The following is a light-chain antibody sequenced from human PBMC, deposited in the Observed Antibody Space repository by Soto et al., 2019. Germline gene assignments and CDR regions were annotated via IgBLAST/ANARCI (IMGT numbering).Light chain of an antibody. CDR2: EDK. Sequence: NFMLTQPHSVSESPGKTVTISCTHSSGSVASNYVQWYQQRPGSAPTTVIYEDKQRPSGVPDRFSGSIDSSSNSASLTISGLKTEDEADYYCQSYDGSNHVFGTGTKLTVL. CDR3: QSYDGSNHV. CDR1: SGSVASNY. J-gene: IGLJ1*01. V-gene: IGLV6-57*04.